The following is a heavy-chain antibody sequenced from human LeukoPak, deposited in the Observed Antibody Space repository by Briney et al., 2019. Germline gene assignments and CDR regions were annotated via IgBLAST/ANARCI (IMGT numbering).Heavy chain of an antibody. D-gene: IGHD3-10*01. J-gene: IGHJ6*03. CDR2: ISGSGDST. CDR1: GFTFSSFG. V-gene: IGHV3-23*01. CDR3: AKSELGYNYYYMDV. Sequence: GGSLRLSCAASGFTFSSFGMNWVRQAPGKGLEWVSAISGSGDSTYSADSVKGRFTISRDNSKNTLYLQMNSLRAEDTAVYYCAKSELGYNYYYMDVWGKGTTVTISS.